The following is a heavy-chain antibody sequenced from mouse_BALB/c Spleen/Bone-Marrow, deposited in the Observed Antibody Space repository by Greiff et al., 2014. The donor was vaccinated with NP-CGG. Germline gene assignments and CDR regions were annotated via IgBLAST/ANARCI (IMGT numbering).Heavy chain of an antibody. V-gene: IGHV14-3*02. J-gene: IGHJ4*01. CDR2: IDPANGNT. CDR3: ARWEYYAMDY. CDR1: GFNIKDTY. Sequence: EVQLQQSGAELVKPGASVKLSCTATGFNIKDTYMHWVKQRPEQGLEWIGRIDPANGNTKYDPKFQGKATITADTSSNTAYLQLSSLTSEDTAVYYCARWEYYAMDYWGQGTSVTVSS. D-gene: IGHD4-1*01.